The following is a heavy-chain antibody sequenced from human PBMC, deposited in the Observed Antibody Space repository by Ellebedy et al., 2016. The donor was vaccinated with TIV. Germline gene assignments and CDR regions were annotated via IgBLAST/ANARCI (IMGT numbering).Heavy chain of an antibody. CDR1: GFTFRSYG. J-gene: IGHJ6*03. V-gene: IGHV3-33*01. CDR2: IWDDGSEK. D-gene: IGHD3-10*01. Sequence: GESLKISCAASGFTFRSYGMHWVRQAPGKRLEWVAVIWDDGSEKYYADSVRGRCTISRDNSKNTVYLQMNSLRAEDTAVYYCARIKSSYYMDVWGQGTTVSVSS. CDR3: ARIKSSYYMDV.